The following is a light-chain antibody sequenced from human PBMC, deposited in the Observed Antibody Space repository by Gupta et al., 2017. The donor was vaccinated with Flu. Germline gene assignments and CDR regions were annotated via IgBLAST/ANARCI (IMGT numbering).Light chain of an antibody. J-gene: IGKJ3*01. CDR3: QQRSNWPPIFT. Sequence: TLSLSPGERATLSCRASQSVSSYLAWYQQKPGQAPRLLIYDASNRATGIPARFSCSGSGTDFTLTISSLEPEDFAIDYCQQRSNWPPIFTFGPGTKVDIK. V-gene: IGKV3-11*01. CDR1: QSVSSY. CDR2: DAS.